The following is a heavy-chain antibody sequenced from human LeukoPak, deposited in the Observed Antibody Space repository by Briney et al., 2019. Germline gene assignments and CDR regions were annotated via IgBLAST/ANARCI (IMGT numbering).Heavy chain of an antibody. Sequence: QPGGSLRHSCAASGFTFSSYGMHWVRQAPGKGLEWVAVIWYDGSNKYYADSVKGRFTISRDNSKNTLYLQMNSLRAEDTAVYYCAREIAAAGKDLDYWGQGTLVTVSS. CDR1: GFTFSSYG. V-gene: IGHV3-33*01. CDR2: IWYDGSNK. CDR3: AREIAAAGKDLDY. J-gene: IGHJ4*02. D-gene: IGHD6-13*01.